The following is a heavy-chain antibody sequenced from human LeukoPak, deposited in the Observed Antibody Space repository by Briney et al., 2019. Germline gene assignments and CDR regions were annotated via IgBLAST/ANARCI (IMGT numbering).Heavy chain of an antibody. D-gene: IGHD3-10*01. CDR2: INPNNGGT. CDR1: GYTFIGYY. J-gene: IGHJ5*02. CDR3: ARASTAAEWFGELSLCRFDP. V-gene: IGHV1-2*02. Sequence: GASVNVSCKASGYTFIGYYMHWVRQAPGQGLEWMGWINPNNGGTNYAQKFQGRVTMTSDTSISTAYMDLSSLRSADTAVYYCARASTAAEWFGELSLCRFDPWGQGTLVTVSS.